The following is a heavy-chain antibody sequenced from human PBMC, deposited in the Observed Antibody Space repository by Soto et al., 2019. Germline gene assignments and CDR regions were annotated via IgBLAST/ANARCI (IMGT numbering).Heavy chain of an antibody. D-gene: IGHD3-22*01. CDR1: GGSISSYY. CDR3: ARDQYYYDSSGYYYDAFDI. V-gene: IGHV4-59*13. Sequence: EPLSLTCTVSGGSISSYYWSWIRQPPGKGLEWIGYIYYSGSTNYNPSLKSRVTISVDTSKNQFSLKLSSVTAADTAVYYCARDQYYYDSSGYYYDAFDICGQGTMVTVSS. J-gene: IGHJ3*02. CDR2: IYYSGST.